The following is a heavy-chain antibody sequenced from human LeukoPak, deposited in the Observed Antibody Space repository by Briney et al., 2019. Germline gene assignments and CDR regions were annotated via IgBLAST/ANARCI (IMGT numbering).Heavy chain of an antibody. CDR2: ISAYNGNT. V-gene: IGHV1-18*01. J-gene: IGHJ4*02. D-gene: IGHD3-3*01. CDR1: GYTFTSYG. CDR3: ARRYENYDFWSGPLTTEYYFDY. Sequence: GASVKVSCKASGYTFTSYGISWVRQAPGQGLEWMGRISAYNGNTNYAQKLQGRVTMTTDTSTSTAYMELRSLRSDDTAVYYCARRYENYDFWSGPLTTEYYFDYWGQGTLVTVSS.